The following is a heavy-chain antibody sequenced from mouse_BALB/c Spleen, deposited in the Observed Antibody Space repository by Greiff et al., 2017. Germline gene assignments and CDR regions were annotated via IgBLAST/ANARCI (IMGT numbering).Heavy chain of an antibody. Sequence: EVHLVESGPSLVKPSQTLSLTCSVTGDSITSGYWNWIRKFPGNKLEYMGYISYSGSTYYNPSLKSRISITRDTSKNQYYLQLNSVTTEDTATYYCARLRYYGSSAYWYFDVWGAGTTVTVSS. V-gene: IGHV3-8*02. CDR2: ISYSGST. CDR3: ARLRYYGSSAYWYFDV. CDR1: GDSITSGY. J-gene: IGHJ1*01. D-gene: IGHD1-1*01.